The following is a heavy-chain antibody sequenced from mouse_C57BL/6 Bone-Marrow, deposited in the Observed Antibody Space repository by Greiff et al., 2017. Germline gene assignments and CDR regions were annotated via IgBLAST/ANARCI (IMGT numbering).Heavy chain of an antibody. CDR3: NARPKDV. J-gene: IGHJ1*03. CDR2: IDPADGDT. Sequence: VHVQQSGAELVRPGASVKLSCTASGFNIKDDYMHWVKQRPEQGLEWIGRIDPADGDTEYASKFQGKATITADTSSNTAYLQLSSLTSEDTAVYYCNARPKDVWGKGTTVTVSS. D-gene: IGHD3-1*01. V-gene: IGHV14-4*01. CDR1: GFNIKDDY.